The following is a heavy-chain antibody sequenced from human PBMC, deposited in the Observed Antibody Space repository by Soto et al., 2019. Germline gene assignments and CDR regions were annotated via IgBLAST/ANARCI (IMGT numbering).Heavy chain of an antibody. CDR3: AREGVGATRVFDY. D-gene: IGHD1-26*01. V-gene: IGHV3-30-3*01. Sequence: QVQLVESGGGVVQPGRSLRLSCAASGFTFSSYAMHWVRQAPGKGLEGVAVISYDGSNKYYADSVKGRFTISRDNSKNTLYLQMNSLRAEDTAVYYCAREGVGATRVFDYWGQGTLVTVSS. CDR2: ISYDGSNK. J-gene: IGHJ4*02. CDR1: GFTFSSYA.